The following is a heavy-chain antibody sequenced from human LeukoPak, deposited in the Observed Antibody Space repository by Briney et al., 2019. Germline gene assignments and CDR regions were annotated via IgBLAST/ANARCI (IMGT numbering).Heavy chain of an antibody. J-gene: IGHJ6*02. CDR2: IYSGGST. V-gene: IGHV3-53*04. CDR3: ARVRGYSGYELYYYYYGMDV. Sequence: GGSLRLSCAASGFTVSGNYMSWVRQAPGKGLEWVSVIYSGGSTYYADSVKGRFTISRHNSKNTLYLQMNSLRAEDTAVYYCARVRGYSGYELYYYYYGMDVWGQGTTVTVSS. D-gene: IGHD5-12*01. CDR1: GFTVSGNY.